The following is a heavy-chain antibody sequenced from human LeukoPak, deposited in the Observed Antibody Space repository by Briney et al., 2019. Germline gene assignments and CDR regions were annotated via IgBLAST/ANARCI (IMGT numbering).Heavy chain of an antibody. J-gene: IGHJ4*02. CDR1: GFTFDDYA. CDR2: ISWNSGSI. CDR3: AKDIAYDSSGYYDY. D-gene: IGHD3-22*01. Sequence: PGRSLRLPCAASGFTFDDYAMHWVRQAPGKGLEWVSGISWNSGSIGYADSVKGRFTISRDNAKNSLCLQMNSLRAEDTALYYCAKDIAYDSSGYYDYWGQGTLVTVSS. V-gene: IGHV3-9*01.